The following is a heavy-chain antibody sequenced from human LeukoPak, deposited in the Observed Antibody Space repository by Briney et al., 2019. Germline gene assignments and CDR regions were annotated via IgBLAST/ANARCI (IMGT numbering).Heavy chain of an antibody. D-gene: IGHD5-18*01. CDR2: ISWNSGSI. Sequence: QTGGSLRLSCAASGFTFDDYAMHWVRQAPGKGLEWVSGISWNSGSIGYADSVKGRFTISRDNAKNSLYLQMNSLRAEDMALYYCAKGGVTARHAFDIWGQGTMVTVSS. CDR1: GFTFDDYA. CDR3: AKGGVTARHAFDI. J-gene: IGHJ3*02. V-gene: IGHV3-9*03.